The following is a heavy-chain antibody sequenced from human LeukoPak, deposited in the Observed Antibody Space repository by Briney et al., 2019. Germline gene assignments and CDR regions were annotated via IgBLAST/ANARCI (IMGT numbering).Heavy chain of an antibody. CDR2: IYAGDKT. CDR3: ARSYSYDSSGYYGAK. D-gene: IGHD3-22*01. CDR1: GFTVSSNY. V-gene: IGHV3-53*01. Sequence: GGSLRLSCAASGFTVSSNYMTWVRQAPGKGLEWVSLIYAGDKTYYADSVKGRFTISRHNSENTLYLHMNSLRSDDTAVYYCARSYSYDSSGYYGAKWGQGTLVTVSS. J-gene: IGHJ4*02.